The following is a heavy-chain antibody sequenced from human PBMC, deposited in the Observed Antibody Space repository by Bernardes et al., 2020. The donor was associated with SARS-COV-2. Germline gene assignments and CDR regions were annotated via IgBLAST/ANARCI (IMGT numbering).Heavy chain of an antibody. V-gene: IGHV3-49*04. D-gene: IGHD6-13*01. CDR1: GFTFGDYA. CDR3: TRGHSSSWYSGGYYFDY. Sequence: GGSLRLSCTASGFTFGDYAMSWVRQAPGKGLEWVGFIRSKAYGGTTEYAASVKGRFTISRDDSKSIAYLQMNSLKTEDTAVYYCTRGHSSSWYSGGYYFDYWGQGTMVTVSS. CDR2: IRSKAYGGTT. J-gene: IGHJ4*03.